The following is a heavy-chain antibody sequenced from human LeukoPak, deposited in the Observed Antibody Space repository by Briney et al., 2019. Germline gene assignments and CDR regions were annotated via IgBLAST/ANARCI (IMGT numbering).Heavy chain of an antibody. CDR2: VSRGGAST. CDR3: AKDSYGLDV. Sequence: GGSLRLSCAVSKFIFTTYTMTSVRQAPGKGLEWVSSVSRGGASTYYADSVKGRFTISRDSSNNTVYLQMRSLRAEDTAVYYCAKDSYGLDVWGQGTTVSVSS. CDR1: KFIFTTYT. V-gene: IGHV3-23*01. J-gene: IGHJ6*02.